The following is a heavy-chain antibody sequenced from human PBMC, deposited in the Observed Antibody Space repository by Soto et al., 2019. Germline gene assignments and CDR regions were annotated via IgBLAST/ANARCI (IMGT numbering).Heavy chain of an antibody. CDR3: ARGRVNFDY. J-gene: IGHJ4*02. Sequence: QVQLQESGPGLVKPSETLSLTCTVSGGSISSYYWSWIRQPPGKGLEWIGYIYYSGSTNYNPSLTSRVTISVDPSENQFSLKLSSVTAADTAVSYCARGRVNFDYWGQGTLVTVSS. CDR1: GGSISSYY. CDR2: IYYSGST. D-gene: IGHD3-10*01. V-gene: IGHV4-59*01.